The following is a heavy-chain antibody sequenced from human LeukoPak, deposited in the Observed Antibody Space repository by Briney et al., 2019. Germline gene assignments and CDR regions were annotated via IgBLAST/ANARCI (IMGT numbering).Heavy chain of an antibody. CDR1: GGSISSYY. CDR3: ARVAAATLYYSDY. D-gene: IGHD2-15*01. V-gene: IGHV4-59*01. Sequence: MTSETLSLTCTVSGGSISSYYWSWIRQPPGKGLEWIGYIYYSGSTNYNPSLKSRVTISVDTSKNQFSLKLSSVTAADTAVYYCARVAAATLYYSDYWGQGTLVTVSS. J-gene: IGHJ4*02. CDR2: IYYSGST.